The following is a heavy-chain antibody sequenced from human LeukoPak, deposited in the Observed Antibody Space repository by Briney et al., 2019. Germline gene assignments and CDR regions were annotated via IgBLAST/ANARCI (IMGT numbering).Heavy chain of an antibody. CDR2: IKSRGDGGTT. Sequence: GRSLRLSCAASGFAFTDAYMSWVRQTPGKGLEWVGRIKSRGDGGTTDYGAPVKGRFTISREDSENMVYLQMNSLKTEDTAVYYCTTSWPGYYYDNRGGLDVWGQGTTVTVSS. CDR3: TTSWPGYYYDNRGGLDV. V-gene: IGHV3-15*01. J-gene: IGHJ6*02. CDR1: GFAFTDAY. D-gene: IGHD3/OR15-3a*01.